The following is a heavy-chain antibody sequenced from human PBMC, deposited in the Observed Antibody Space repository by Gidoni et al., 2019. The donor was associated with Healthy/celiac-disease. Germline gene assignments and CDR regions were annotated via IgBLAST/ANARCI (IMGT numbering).Heavy chain of an antibody. V-gene: IGHV4-39*07. D-gene: IGHD2-15*01. CDR1: RGPISSSSYY. CDR2: IDYSGST. CDR3: AREGVVVVVAARYYFDY. J-gene: IGHJ4*02. Sequence: QLQLQESVPGLVKPSETLSLTCTVPRGPISSSSYYWGWIRQPPGKWLEWIGSIDYSGSTYYNPSLKSRVTISVDKSKNQFSLKMSSVTAADTAVYYCAREGVVVVVAARYYFDYWGQGTLVTVSS.